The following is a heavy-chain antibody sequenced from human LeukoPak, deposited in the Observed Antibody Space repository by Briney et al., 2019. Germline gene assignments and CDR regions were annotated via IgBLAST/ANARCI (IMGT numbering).Heavy chain of an antibody. CDR1: GGSISTGSYY. CDR2: IYYSGST. J-gene: IGHJ5*02. CDR3: ARLGYCSGGSCYLLSWFDP. D-gene: IGHD2-15*01. V-gene: IGHV4-39*01. Sequence: PSETLSLTCTVSGGSISTGSYYWGWIRQPPGKGLEWIGSIYYSGSTYYNPSLKGRVTISVDTSKNQFSLKLTSVTAADTAVYYCARLGYCSGGSCYLLSWFDPWGQGTLVTVSS.